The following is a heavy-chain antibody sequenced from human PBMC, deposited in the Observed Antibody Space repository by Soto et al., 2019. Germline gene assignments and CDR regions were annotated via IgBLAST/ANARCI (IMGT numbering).Heavy chain of an antibody. V-gene: IGHV1-2*02. J-gene: IGHJ4*02. D-gene: IGHD3-3*01. CDR2: VNPRTGVT. CDR3: AKDTPQEWLLVFHY. Sequence: ASVKVSCKGLGYTFTDYYIHWVRQAPGQGLEWMGWVNPRTGVTKYAQTFQGRVTMTRDTSIRLAYMELSSLRSDDSAVFYCAKDTPQEWLLVFHYWGQGTLVTVS. CDR1: GYTFTDYY.